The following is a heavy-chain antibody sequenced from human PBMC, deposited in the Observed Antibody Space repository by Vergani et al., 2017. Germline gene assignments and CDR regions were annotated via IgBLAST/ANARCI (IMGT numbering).Heavy chain of an antibody. J-gene: IGHJ4*02. D-gene: IGHD5-24*01. CDR3: TRVPGGYNLPPFSGFDY. Sequence: EVQLVESGGGLVQPGRSLRLSCTASGFTFGDYAMSWVRQAPGKGLEWVGFIRSKAYGGTTEYAASVKGRVTISRDDSKSIAYLQMNSLKTEDTAVYYGTRVPGGYNLPPFSGFDYWGQGTLVTVSS. V-gene: IGHV3-49*04. CDR1: GFTFGDYA. CDR2: IRSKAYGGTT.